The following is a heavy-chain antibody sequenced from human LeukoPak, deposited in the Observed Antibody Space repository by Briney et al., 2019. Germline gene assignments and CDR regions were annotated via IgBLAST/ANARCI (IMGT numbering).Heavy chain of an antibody. CDR2: MNPNSGNT. V-gene: IGHV1-8*01. CDR3: ARGNPGGYYYYMDV. D-gene: IGHD1-14*01. Sequence: ASVKVSCKASGYTFTSYAINWVRQATGQGLECMGWMNPNSGNTGYAQKFQGRVTMTRNTSISTAYMELSSLRSEDTAVYYCARGNPGGYYYYMDVWGKGTTVTVSS. CDR1: GYTFTSYA. J-gene: IGHJ6*03.